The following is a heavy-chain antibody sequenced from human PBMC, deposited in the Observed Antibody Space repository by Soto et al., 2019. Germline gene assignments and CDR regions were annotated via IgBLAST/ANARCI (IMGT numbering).Heavy chain of an antibody. J-gene: IGHJ5*02. Sequence: GGSLRLSCAASGFTFSSYNMNWVRQAPGKGLECVSSISSSSSYIYYADSVKGRFTIPRDNAKNSLYLQMNNLRAEDTAVYYCARAQASNYVYWVPWGQGTLVTVSS. CDR2: ISSSSSYI. CDR3: ARAQASNYVYWVP. CDR1: GFTFSSYN. V-gene: IGHV3-21*01. D-gene: IGHD4-4*01.